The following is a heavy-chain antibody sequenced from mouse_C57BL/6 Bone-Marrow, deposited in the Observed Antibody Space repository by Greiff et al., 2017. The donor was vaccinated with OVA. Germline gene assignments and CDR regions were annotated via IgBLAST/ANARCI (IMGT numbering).Heavy chain of an antibody. V-gene: IGHV14-4*01. CDR3: TLSTMVSAWFAY. CDR1: GFNIKDDY. D-gene: IGHD2-2*01. J-gene: IGHJ3*01. CDR2: IDPENGDT. Sequence: LKQSGAELVRPGASVKLSCTASGFNIKDDYMHWVKQRPEQGLEWIGWIDPENGDTEYASKFQGKATITADTSSNTAYLQLSSLTSEDTAVYYCTLSTMVSAWFAYWGQGTLVTVSA.